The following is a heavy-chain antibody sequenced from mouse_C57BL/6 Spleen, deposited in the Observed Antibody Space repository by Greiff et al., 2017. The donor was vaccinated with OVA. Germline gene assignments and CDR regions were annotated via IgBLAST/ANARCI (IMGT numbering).Heavy chain of an antibody. CDR2: IRNKANGYTT. V-gene: IGHV7-3*01. CDR3: ARSPYYYGSSYDYYAMDY. D-gene: IGHD1-1*01. Sequence: EVKLEESGGGLVQPGGSLSLSCAASGFTFTDYYMSWVRQPPGKALEWLGFIRNKANGYTTEYSASVKGRFTISRDNSQSILYLQMNALRAEDSATYYCARSPYYYGSSYDYYAMDYWGQGTSVTVSS. J-gene: IGHJ4*01. CDR1: GFTFTDYY.